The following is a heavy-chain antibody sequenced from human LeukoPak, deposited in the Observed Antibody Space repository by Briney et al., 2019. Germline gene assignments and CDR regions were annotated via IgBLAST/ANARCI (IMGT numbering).Heavy chain of an antibody. CDR3: ASTYRLAYCGGDCYSPY. V-gene: IGHV4-59*01. D-gene: IGHD2-21*02. Sequence: SETLSLTCTVSGGSISTCYWSWIRQPPGKGLEWIGYIYYSGSTNYNPSLKSRVTISVDTSKNQFSLKLSSVTAADTAVYYCASTYRLAYCGGDCYSPYWGQGTLVTVSS. J-gene: IGHJ4*02. CDR1: GGSISTCY. CDR2: IYYSGST.